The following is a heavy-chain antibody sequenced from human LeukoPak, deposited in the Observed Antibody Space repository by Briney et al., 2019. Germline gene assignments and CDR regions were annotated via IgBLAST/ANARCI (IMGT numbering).Heavy chain of an antibody. CDR2: IYYSGST. CDR3: ARDSDDYGAL. CDR1: GGSISSSSYY. Sequence: PSETLSLTCTVSGGSISSSSYYWSWLRQHPGKGLEWIGYIYYSGSTYYNPSLKSRVTISVDTSKNQFSLKLSSVTAADTAVYYCARDSDDYGALWGQGTLVTVSS. D-gene: IGHD4-17*01. J-gene: IGHJ4*02. V-gene: IGHV4-31*03.